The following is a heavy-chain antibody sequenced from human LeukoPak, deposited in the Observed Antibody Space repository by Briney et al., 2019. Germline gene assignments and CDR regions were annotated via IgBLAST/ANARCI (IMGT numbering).Heavy chain of an antibody. CDR2: IYYSGST. Sequence: SETLSLTCTVSGGSISSSSYYWGWIRQPPGKGLEWIGSIYYSGSTYYNPSLKSRVTISVDTSKNQFSLKLSSVTAADTAVYYCARHHGQEYFDWFGTQYFDYWGQGTLVTASS. J-gene: IGHJ4*02. V-gene: IGHV4-39*01. CDR3: ARHHGQEYFDWFGTQYFDY. CDR1: GGSISSSSYY. D-gene: IGHD3-9*01.